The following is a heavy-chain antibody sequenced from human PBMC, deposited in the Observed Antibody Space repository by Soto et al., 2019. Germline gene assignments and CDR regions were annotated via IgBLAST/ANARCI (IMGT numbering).Heavy chain of an antibody. CDR1: GFTFDDYA. CDR3: AKDSRYRGGWRPR. V-gene: IGHV3-9*01. Sequence: GGSLRLSCSASGFTFDDYAMHWVRQAPGKGLEWVSGISWNSGSIGYADSVKGRFTISRDNAKNSLYLQMNSLRAEDTALYYCAKDSRYRGGWRPRWGQRTRITVSS. D-gene: IGHD6-19*01. J-gene: IGHJ6*02. CDR2: ISWNSGSI.